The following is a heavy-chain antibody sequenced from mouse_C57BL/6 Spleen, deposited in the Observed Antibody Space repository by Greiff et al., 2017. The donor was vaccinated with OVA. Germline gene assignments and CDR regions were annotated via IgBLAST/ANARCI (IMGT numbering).Heavy chain of an antibody. Sequence: QVQLQQSGPGLVQPSQSLSITCTVSGFSLTSYGVHWVRQSPGKGLEWLGVIWSGGSTDYNAAFISRLSISKDNSKSQVFFKMNSLQADDTAIYYCARSGLHDAMDYWGQGTSVTVSS. J-gene: IGHJ4*01. CDR3: ARSGLHDAMDY. CDR2: IWSGGST. D-gene: IGHD3-1*01. CDR1: GFSLTSYG. V-gene: IGHV2-2*01.